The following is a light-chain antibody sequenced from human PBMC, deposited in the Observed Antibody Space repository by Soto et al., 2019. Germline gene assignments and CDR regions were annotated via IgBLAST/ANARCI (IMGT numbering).Light chain of an antibody. V-gene: IGKV1-27*01. Sequence: DIPMTQSPSSLSASIGDRVTITCRASQGISNFLAWYQQKPGKVPKLLIYAASTLQSGVPSRFSGSGSGTDFTLTIRSLEPEDVATYYCQKYNSAPPWTFGQGTKVELK. CDR3: QKYNSAPPWT. CDR2: AAS. J-gene: IGKJ1*01. CDR1: QGISNF.